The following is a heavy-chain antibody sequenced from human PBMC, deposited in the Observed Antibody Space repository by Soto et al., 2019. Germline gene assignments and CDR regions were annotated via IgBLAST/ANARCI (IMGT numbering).Heavy chain of an antibody. CDR1: GGSFRGYY. CDR3: ARVRKVVVVVAATLDY. CDR2: INHSGST. V-gene: IGHV4-34*01. Sequence: QVQLQQWGAGLWKPSETLSLTCAVYGGSFRGYYWSWIRRPPGKGREWIGEINHSGSTNYNPSLKSRVTISVDTSKNQFSLKLSSVTAVDTAVYYCARVRKVVVVVAATLDYWGQGTLVTVSS. D-gene: IGHD2-15*01. J-gene: IGHJ4*02.